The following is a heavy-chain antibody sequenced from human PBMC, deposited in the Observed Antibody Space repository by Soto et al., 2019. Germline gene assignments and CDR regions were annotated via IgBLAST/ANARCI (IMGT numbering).Heavy chain of an antibody. Sequence: QVELQESGPGLVKPSETLSLTCSVSGASITSHYWSWIRQSAGEGLQWLGRVYARGATNYNPSLKSRVTISGDTSTNQFSLKLTSVTAAYTAVYYWARSSGDDFFYYGMDVWGHGTTVTVSS. CDR3: ARSSGDDFFYYGMDV. D-gene: IGHD4-17*01. CDR1: GASITSHY. V-gene: IGHV4-4*07. J-gene: IGHJ6*02. CDR2: VYARGAT.